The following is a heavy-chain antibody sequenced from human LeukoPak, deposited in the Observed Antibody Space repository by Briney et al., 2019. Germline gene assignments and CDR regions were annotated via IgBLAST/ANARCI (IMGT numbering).Heavy chain of an antibody. CDR3: ARDARSSRDGYPRGYFDY. D-gene: IGHD5-12*01. CDR1: GFSFSDYY. J-gene: IGHJ4*02. Sequence: KTGGSLRLSCAASGFSFSDYYMSWIRQAPGKGLEWVSYIWSSTISYTDSVKGRFTISRDNAKNSLYLQMNSLRAEDTAVYYCARDARSSRDGYPRGYFDYWGQGTLVTVSS. V-gene: IGHV3-11*01. CDR2: IWSSTI.